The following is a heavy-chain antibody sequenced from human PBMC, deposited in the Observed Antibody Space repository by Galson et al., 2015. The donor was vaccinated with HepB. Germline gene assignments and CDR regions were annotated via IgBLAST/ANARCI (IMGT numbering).Heavy chain of an antibody. CDR3: ARKELTYYYDSSGSNDALDI. V-gene: IGHV3-33*01. Sequence: SLRLSCAASGFTFGQYGIHWVRQAPGKGLEWVALIWYDGNNKYYADSVKGRFTISRDNSKNTLYLEMNSLRAEDTAVYYCARKELTYYYDSSGSNDALDIWGQGTMVTVSS. D-gene: IGHD3-22*01. CDR2: IWYDGNNK. J-gene: IGHJ3*02. CDR1: GFTFGQYG.